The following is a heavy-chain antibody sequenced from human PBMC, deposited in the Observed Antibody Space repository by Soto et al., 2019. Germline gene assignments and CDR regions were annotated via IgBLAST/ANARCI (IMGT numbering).Heavy chain of an antibody. CDR3: ARVADCSGGSCYFSFDY. Sequence: QVQLQESGPGLVKPSQTLSLTCTVSGGSISSGDYYWSWIRQPPGKGLEWIGYIYYSGSTYYNPSLKSRVTISVDTSKNQFSLKLSSVTAADTAVYYCARVADCSGGSCYFSFDYWGQGTLVTVSS. J-gene: IGHJ4*02. CDR2: IYYSGST. CDR1: GGSISSGDYY. D-gene: IGHD2-15*01. V-gene: IGHV4-30-4*01.